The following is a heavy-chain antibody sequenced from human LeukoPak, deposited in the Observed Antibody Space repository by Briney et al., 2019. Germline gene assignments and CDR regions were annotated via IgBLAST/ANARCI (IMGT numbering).Heavy chain of an antibody. V-gene: IGHV1-69*13. CDR1: GGTFSCYA. CDR2: IIPIFGTA. CDR3: ARRGFWNGSGSYYNDYYYYYMDV. Sequence: ASVKVSCKASGGTFSCYAISWVRQAPGQGLEWMGGIIPIFGTANYAQKFQGRVTITADESTSTAYMELSSLRSEDTAVYYCARRGFWNGSGSYYNDYYYYYMDVWGKGTTVTVSS. D-gene: IGHD3-10*01. J-gene: IGHJ6*03.